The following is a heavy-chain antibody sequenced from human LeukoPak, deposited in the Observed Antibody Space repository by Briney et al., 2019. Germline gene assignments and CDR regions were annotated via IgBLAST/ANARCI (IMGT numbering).Heavy chain of an antibody. CDR3: ARDTEPYGMDV. D-gene: IGHD1-26*01. CDR2: IYYSGST. CDR1: GGSISSYY. J-gene: IGHJ6*02. V-gene: IGHV4-59*01. Sequence: SETLSLTCTVSGGSISSYYWSWVRQPPGKGLEWIGYIYYSGSTNYNPSLKSRVTISVDTSKNQFSLKLSSVTAADTAVYYCARDTEPYGMDVWGQGTTVTVSS.